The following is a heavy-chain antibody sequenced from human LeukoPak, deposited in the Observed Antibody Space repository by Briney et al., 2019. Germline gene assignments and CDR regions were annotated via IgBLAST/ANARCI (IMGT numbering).Heavy chain of an antibody. Sequence: GGSLRLSCAASGFTFSNYWMNWVRQAPGMGLEWVSYIGGTHSNIYYADSVKGRFTISRDDAKNSLYLQMNSLRDEDTAVYYCARDRDYAFDSWGQGTLVTVSS. J-gene: IGHJ4*02. V-gene: IGHV3-48*02. D-gene: IGHD4-17*01. CDR3: ARDRDYAFDS. CDR1: GFTFSNYW. CDR2: IGGTHSNI.